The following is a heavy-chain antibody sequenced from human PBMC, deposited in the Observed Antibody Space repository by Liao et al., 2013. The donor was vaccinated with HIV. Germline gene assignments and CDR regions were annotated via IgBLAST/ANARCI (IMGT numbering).Heavy chain of an antibody. CDR1: GGSISSSSYY. J-gene: IGHJ6*03. D-gene: IGHD3-3*01. CDR2: IYYSGST. V-gene: IGHV4-39*07. CDR3: ARDVGEGTYYDFWSGYSVGYYMDV. Sequence: QLQLQESGPGLVKPSETLSLTCTVSGGSISSSSYYWGWIRQPPGKGLEWIGSIYYSGSTYYNPSLKSRVTISVDTSKNQFSLKLSSVTAADTAVYYCARDVGEGTYYDFWSGYSVGYYMDVWGKGTTVTVSS.